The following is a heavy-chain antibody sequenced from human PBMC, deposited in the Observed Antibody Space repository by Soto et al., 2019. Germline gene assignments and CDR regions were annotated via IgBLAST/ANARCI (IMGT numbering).Heavy chain of an antibody. CDR2: MNPYNGNA. CDR1: GYTFTTYD. Sequence: ASVKVSCKASGYTFTTYDINWVRQAPGQGLEWMGWMNPYNGNAGYSQKLRGRVTMTRNTSISTAYMELSSLGSEDTAVYYCARRKERSGPNYFDYWGQGTLVTVPS. J-gene: IGHJ4*02. V-gene: IGHV1-8*01. CDR3: ARRKERSGPNYFDY. D-gene: IGHD6-25*01.